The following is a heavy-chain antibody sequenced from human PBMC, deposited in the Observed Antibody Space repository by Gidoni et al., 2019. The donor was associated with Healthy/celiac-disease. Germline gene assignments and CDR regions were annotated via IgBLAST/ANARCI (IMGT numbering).Heavy chain of an antibody. CDR2: IKQDGSEK. D-gene: IGHD2-15*01. J-gene: IGHJ4*02. CDR3: AREGEATVVTGASYFDY. V-gene: IGHV3-7*05. CDR1: GFTFSGYW. Sequence: EVQLVESGGGVVQPGGSLRLSCAASGFTFSGYWMSWVRQAPGKGLEWVANIKQDGSEKYYVDSVKGRFTISRDNAKNSLYLQMNSLRAEDTAVYYCAREGEATVVTGASYFDYWGQGTLVTVSS.